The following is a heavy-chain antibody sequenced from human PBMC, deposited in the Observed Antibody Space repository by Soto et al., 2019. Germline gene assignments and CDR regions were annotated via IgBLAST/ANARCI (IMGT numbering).Heavy chain of an antibody. Sequence: GASVKVSCKASGGTFSSYTISCVRQAPGQGLEWMGRIIPILGIANYAQKFQGRVTITADKSTSTAYMELSSLRSEDTAVYYCARVTDHYGSGSSYQDYWGQGTLVTVSS. CDR3: ARVTDHYGSGSSYQDY. CDR1: GGTFSSYT. J-gene: IGHJ4*02. D-gene: IGHD3-10*01. CDR2: IIPILGIA. V-gene: IGHV1-69*02.